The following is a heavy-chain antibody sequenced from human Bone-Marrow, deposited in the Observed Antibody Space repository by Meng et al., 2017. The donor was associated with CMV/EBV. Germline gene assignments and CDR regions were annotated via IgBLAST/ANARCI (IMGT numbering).Heavy chain of an antibody. CDR3: AREPPGYSSGWYYFDY. J-gene: IGHJ4*02. Sequence: SGFPFSSYAMHWVRQAPGKGLEWVAVISYDGSNKYYADSVKGRFTISRDNSKNTLYLQMNSLRAEDTAVYYCAREPPGYSSGWYYFDYWGQGTLVTVSS. D-gene: IGHD6-19*01. CDR2: ISYDGSNK. V-gene: IGHV3-30*04. CDR1: GFPFSSYA.